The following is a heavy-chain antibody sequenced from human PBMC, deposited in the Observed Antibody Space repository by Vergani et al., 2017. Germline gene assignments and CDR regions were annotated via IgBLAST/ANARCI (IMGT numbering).Heavy chain of an antibody. Sequence: VQLVQSGAEMKKPGSSVKVSCKSSGGNFGSFGFSWVRQAPGQGLEWMGRSVPILDITNYAQMFMGRVSITADKSTGTLYLDLSDLRSADTAMYYGARDRTETTDDAFDIWGQGTLVSVSS. CDR1: GGNFGSFG. D-gene: IGHD1-14*01. CDR3: ARDRTETTDDAFDI. V-gene: IGHV1-69*04. CDR2: SVPILDIT. J-gene: IGHJ3*02.